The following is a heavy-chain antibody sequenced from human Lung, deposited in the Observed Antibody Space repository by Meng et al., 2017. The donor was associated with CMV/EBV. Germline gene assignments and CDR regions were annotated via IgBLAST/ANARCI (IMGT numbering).Heavy chain of an antibody. V-gene: IGHV3-7*04. CDR1: GFTLSSYW. J-gene: IGHJ4*02. D-gene: IGHD3-9*01. CDR3: ARGGRTRLRYFDWLFFFDY. Sequence: GESLKISCAASGFTLSSYWLSWVRQAPGRGLEWVADIKQDGSGKYYVDSVKGRFTISRDNAKKSLYLQMNSVRAEDTAVYYCARGGRTRLRYFDWLFFFDYWGQGXLVTVSS. CDR2: IKQDGSGK.